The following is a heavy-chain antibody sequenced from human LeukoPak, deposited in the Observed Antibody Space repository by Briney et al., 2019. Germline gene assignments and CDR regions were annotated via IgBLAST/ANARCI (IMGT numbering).Heavy chain of an antibody. D-gene: IGHD3-3*01. Sequence: GGSLRLSCAASGFTFSSYAMSWVRQAPGKGLEWVSAISGSGGSTYYADSVKGRFTIARDNSKNTLYLQMNSLRAEDTAVYYCAKDFTRLGIRVGFDYWGQGTLVTVSS. CDR2: ISGSGGST. CDR1: GFTFSSYA. V-gene: IGHV3-23*01. J-gene: IGHJ4*02. CDR3: AKDFTRLGIRVGFDY.